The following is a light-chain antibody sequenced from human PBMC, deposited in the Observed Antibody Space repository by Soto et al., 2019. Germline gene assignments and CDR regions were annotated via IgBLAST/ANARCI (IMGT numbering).Light chain of an antibody. V-gene: IGKV3-20*01. J-gene: IGKJ4*01. Sequence: EIVLTHSPGTLSFSPGERATLSCRASQSVSSSYLAWYQQKPGQAPRLLIYGASSRATGIPDRFSGSGSGTDFTLTISRLQSEDFAVYYCQQYSSPPHTFGGGTKVDIK. CDR1: QSVSSSY. CDR3: QQYSSPPHT. CDR2: GAS.